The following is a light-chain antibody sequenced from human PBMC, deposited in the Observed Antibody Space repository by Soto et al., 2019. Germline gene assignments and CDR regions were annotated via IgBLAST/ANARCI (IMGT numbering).Light chain of an antibody. CDR3: QMYTNVPA. CDR1: QGIGSY. CDR2: AAS. V-gene: IGKV1-27*01. J-gene: IGKJ4*01. Sequence: DIQMTQSPSSLSASVGDRVTITCRASQGIGSYLALYHQIPGKVPKLLVSAASTLQSGVPSRFSGSGSGTDFNLTISSLQPEYVATYYCQMYTNVPAFGGGTKVEIK.